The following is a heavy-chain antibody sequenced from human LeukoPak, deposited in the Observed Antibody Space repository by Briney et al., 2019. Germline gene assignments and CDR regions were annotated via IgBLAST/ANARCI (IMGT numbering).Heavy chain of an antibody. CDR1: GGSISSGDYY. Sequence: PSETLSLTCTVSGGSISSGDYYWRWIRQPPGKGLAWIGYIYYSGSTYYNPSLKSRVTISVDTSKNQFSLKLSSVTAADTAVYYCARDRFYRQITYYYYYMDVWGRRTTVTVSS. J-gene: IGHJ6*03. V-gene: IGHV4-30-4*08. CDR2: IYYSGST. D-gene: IGHD2/OR15-2a*01. CDR3: ARDRFYRQITYYYYYMDV.